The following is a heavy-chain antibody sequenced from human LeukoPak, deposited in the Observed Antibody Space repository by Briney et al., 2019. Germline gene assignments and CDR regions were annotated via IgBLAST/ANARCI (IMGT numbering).Heavy chain of an antibody. J-gene: IGHJ4*02. V-gene: IGHV3-23*01. CDR2: ISGSGGST. CDR3: AKDGGAWFGESNDY. CDR1: GITFSSYG. D-gene: IGHD3-10*01. Sequence: PGGSLRLSCAASGITFSSYGMSWVRQAPGKGLEWVSAISGSGGSTYYADSVKGRFTISRDNSKNTLYLQMNSLRVEDTAVYYCAKDGGAWFGESNDYWGQGTLVTVSS.